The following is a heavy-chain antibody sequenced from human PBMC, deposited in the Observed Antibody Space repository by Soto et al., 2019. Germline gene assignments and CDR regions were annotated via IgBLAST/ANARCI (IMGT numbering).Heavy chain of an antibody. CDR1: GYSFTSYW. CDR3: ARHNVAIRFLEWLFHIDAFDI. J-gene: IGHJ3*02. V-gene: IGHV5-51*01. D-gene: IGHD3-3*01. Sequence: GESLKISCKGSGYSFTSYWIGWVRQMPGKGLEWMGIIYPGDSDTRYSPSFQGQVTISADKSISTAYLQWSSLKASDTAMYYCARHNVAIRFLEWLFHIDAFDIWGQGTMVTVSS. CDR2: IYPGDSDT.